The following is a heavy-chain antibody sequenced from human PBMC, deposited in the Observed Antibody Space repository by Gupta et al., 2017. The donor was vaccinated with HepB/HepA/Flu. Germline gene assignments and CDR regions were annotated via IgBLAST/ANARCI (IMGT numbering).Heavy chain of an antibody. J-gene: IGHJ3*02. CDR2: ISSSSSYI. Sequence: EVQLVESGGGLVKPGGSLRLSCAASGFTFSSYSMNWVRQAPGKGLEWVSSISSSSSYIYYADSVKGRFTISRDNAKNSLYLQMNSLRAEDTAVYYCARGGSGYDAFDIWGQGTMVTVSS. V-gene: IGHV3-21*01. CDR1: GFTFSSYS. D-gene: IGHD5-12*01. CDR3: ARGGSGYDAFDI.